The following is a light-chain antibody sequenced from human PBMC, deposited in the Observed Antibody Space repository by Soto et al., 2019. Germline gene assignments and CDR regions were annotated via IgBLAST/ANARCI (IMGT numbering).Light chain of an antibody. CDR1: QSVSSN. CDR3: QQYHNWPQT. V-gene: IGKV3-15*01. Sequence: EIVMTQSPATLSVSPGERATLSCRASQSVSSNLAWYQQKPGQAPMLLIYDASTRATDIPARFSGSGSGTEFTLTISSLQSEDFALYFCQQYHNWPQTFGQGTKVDIK. CDR2: DAS. J-gene: IGKJ1*01.